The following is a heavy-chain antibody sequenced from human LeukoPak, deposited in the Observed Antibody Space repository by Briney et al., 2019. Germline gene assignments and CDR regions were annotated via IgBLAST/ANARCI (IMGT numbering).Heavy chain of an antibody. CDR1: GFTFSNYG. CDR2: ISYDGSNK. V-gene: IGHV3-30*03. D-gene: IGHD6-13*01. J-gene: IGHJ3*02. CDR3: ARVLGSSWYLRGAFDI. Sequence: GGSLRLSCAASGFTFSNYGMHWVRQAPGKGLEWVAAISYDGSNKYYADSVKGRFTISRDNAKNSLYLQMNSLRAEDTAVYYCARVLGSSWYLRGAFDIWGQGTMVTVSS.